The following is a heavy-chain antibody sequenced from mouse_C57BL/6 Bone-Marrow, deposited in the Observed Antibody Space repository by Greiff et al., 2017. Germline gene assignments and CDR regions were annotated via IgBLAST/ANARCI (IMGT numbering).Heavy chain of an antibody. CDR2: INPNNGGT. V-gene: IGHV1-26*01. CDR1: GYTFTDYY. Sequence: VQLQQSGPELVKPGASVKISCKASGYTFTDYYMNWVKQSHGKSLEWIGDINPNNGGTSYNQKFKGKATLTVDKSSSTAYMELRSLTSEDSAVYYCARWFWFAYWGQGTLVTVSA. D-gene: IGHD2-2*01. J-gene: IGHJ3*01. CDR3: ARWFWFAY.